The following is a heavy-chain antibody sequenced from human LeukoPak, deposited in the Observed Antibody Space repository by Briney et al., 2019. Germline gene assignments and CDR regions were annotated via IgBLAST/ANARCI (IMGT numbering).Heavy chain of an antibody. V-gene: IGHV1-2*02. J-gene: IGHJ3*01. CDR2: INPNSGGT. Sequence: ASVKVSCKASGYTFTGYYMHWVRQAPGQGLEWMGWINPNSGGTNYAQKFQGRVTMTRDTSISTAYMELSRLRSDDTAVYYCARVSIAAIHDAFDVWGQRTMVTVSS. D-gene: IGHD6-13*01. CDR1: GYTFTGYY. CDR3: ARVSIAAIHDAFDV.